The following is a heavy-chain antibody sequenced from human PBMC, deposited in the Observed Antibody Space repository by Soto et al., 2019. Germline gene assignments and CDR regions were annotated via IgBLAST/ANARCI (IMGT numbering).Heavy chain of an antibody. J-gene: IGHJ5*02. Sequence: SETLSLTCTVSGGTISNYYWSWIRQPPGKGLEWIGYIYYSGSTNYNPSLKSRVTISVDTSKDQFSLKLSSVTAADTAVYYCARRYCSSTSCYKGGGWFDPWAQGTLVTVSS. D-gene: IGHD2-2*02. CDR1: GGTISNYY. CDR2: IYYSGST. CDR3: ARRYCSSTSCYKGGGWFDP. V-gene: IGHV4-59*08.